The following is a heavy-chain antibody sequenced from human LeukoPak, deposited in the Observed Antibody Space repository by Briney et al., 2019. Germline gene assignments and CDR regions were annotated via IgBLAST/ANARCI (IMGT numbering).Heavy chain of an antibody. J-gene: IGHJ4*02. CDR1: GYTFRSHG. D-gene: IGHD3-22*01. CDR2: IGSSSTYI. CDR3: AKTDQHDSSGYRPIDC. V-gene: IGHV3-21*01. Sequence: GGSLRLSCAASGYTFRSHGMNWVRQAPGKGLGWVSYIGSSSTYIKYADSVKGRFTISRDNAKNSLYLQMNSLRADDTAVYYCAKTDQHDSSGYRPIDCCGQGTLVTVSS.